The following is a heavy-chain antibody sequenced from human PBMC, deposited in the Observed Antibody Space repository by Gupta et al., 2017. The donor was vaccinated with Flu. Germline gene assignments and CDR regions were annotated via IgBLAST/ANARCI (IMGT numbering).Heavy chain of an antibody. Sequence: HVQLQQSGSGLVKPLQTLSPTCAISGARTSSYRAPWNCIRQSPSRGLEWLGRTYYRSKGYNDYAVSVKSRITINPDTSKNQFSLQLNSVTPEDTAVYYCARDPKGRVTPPNYYYYGMDVWGQGTTVTVSS. V-gene: IGHV6-1*01. J-gene: IGHJ6*02. CDR1: GARTSSYRAP. CDR2: TYYRSKGYN. D-gene: IGHD4-4*01. CDR3: ARDPKGRVTPPNYYYYGMDV.